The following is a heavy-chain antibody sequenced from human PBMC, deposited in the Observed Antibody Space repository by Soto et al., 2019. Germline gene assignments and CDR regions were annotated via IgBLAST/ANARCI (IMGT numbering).Heavy chain of an antibody. CDR2: IYYSGST. D-gene: IGHD6-6*01. Sequence: QVQLQESGPGLVKPSQTLSLTCTVSGGSISSGGYFWSWIRQHPGKGREWIGFIYYSGSTYYNPSLKSRVTISVYTSKNQFSLKLSSVAAADTAVYYCAREGAAPYYYYGMDVWGQGTTVTVSS. CDR3: AREGAAPYYYYGMDV. CDR1: GGSISSGGYF. V-gene: IGHV4-31*03. J-gene: IGHJ6*02.